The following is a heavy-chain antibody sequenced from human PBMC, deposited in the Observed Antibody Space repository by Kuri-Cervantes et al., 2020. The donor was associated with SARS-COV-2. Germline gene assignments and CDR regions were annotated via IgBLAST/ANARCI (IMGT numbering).Heavy chain of an antibody. CDR2: ISSDSSYT. Sequence: GGSLRLSCAASGYTFIYSHMSWIRQAPGKGLEWVSYISSDSSYTNNAESVKGRFTISRDNAKNSLYLQMNSLRAEDTAVYYCARLVFVDAFDIWGQGTIVTVSS. V-gene: IGHV3-11*06. CDR1: GYTFIYSH. CDR3: ARLVFVDAFDI. D-gene: IGHD2-2*01. J-gene: IGHJ3*02.